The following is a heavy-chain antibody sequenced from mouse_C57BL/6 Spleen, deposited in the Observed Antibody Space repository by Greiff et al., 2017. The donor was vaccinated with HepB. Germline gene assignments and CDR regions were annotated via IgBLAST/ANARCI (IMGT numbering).Heavy chain of an antibody. Sequence: QVQLQQPGAELVKPGASVKLSCKASGYTFTSYWMHWVKQRPGRGLEWIGRIDPNSGGTKYNEKFKSKATLPVDKPSSTAYMQLSSLTSEDSAVYYCARNYYGSSFRYWYFDVWGTGTTVTVSS. CDR1: GYTFTSYW. D-gene: IGHD1-1*01. CDR3: ARNYYGSSFRYWYFDV. J-gene: IGHJ1*03. V-gene: IGHV1-72*01. CDR2: IDPNSGGT.